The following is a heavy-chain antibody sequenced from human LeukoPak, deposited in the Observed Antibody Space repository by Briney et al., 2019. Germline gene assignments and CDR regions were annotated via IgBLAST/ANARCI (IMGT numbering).Heavy chain of an antibody. CDR3: ARDRLAVAGLFDL. CDR2: ISSGSSTI. V-gene: IGHV3-48*02. Sequence: GSLRLSCAASGFSFNTYNMNWVRQAPGKGLEWVSHISSGSSTIYYADSVKGRFTISRDNAKNSLYLQMNSLRDEDTAVYYCARDRLAVAGLFDLWGQGTLVTVSS. D-gene: IGHD6-19*01. CDR1: GFSFNTYN. J-gene: IGHJ4*02.